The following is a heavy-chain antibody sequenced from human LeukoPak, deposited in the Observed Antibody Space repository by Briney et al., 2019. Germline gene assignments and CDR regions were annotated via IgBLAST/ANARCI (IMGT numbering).Heavy chain of an antibody. CDR3: VRDLCGKDDY. CDR2: ISGGGSII. D-gene: IGHD1-26*01. Sequence: GGSLRLSCAASGFTFSSYEMNWVRQAPGKGLEWVSYISGGGSIIYYADSVKGRFTISRDNAKDSLYLQMNSLRAEDTAVYYCVRDLCGKDDYWGQGVLVTVSS. CDR1: GFTFSSYE. J-gene: IGHJ4*02. V-gene: IGHV3-48*03.